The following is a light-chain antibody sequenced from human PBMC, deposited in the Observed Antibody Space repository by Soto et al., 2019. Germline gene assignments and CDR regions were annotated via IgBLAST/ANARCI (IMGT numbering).Light chain of an antibody. CDR2: GAS. Sequence: EIVMTQSPDTLSLSPGERATLSCGASQSVPSSHVAWYQQKPGQSPRLLIDGASNRATGIPDRFSGSGSGTHFTLTISRLEPEDFAVYYCQQYGSSPFTFGGGTKVDIK. J-gene: IGKJ4*01. CDR3: QQYGSSPFT. CDR1: QSVPSSH. V-gene: IGKV3-20*01.